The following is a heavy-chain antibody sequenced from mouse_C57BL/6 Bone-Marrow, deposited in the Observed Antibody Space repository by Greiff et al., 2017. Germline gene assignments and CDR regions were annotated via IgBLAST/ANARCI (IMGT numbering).Heavy chain of an antibody. CDR1: GYTFTDYY. Sequence: VQLKQSGPVLVKPGASVKMSCKASGYTFTDYYMNWVKQRHGQGLEWIGVINPYNGGTSYNQKFKGKATLTVDKSSSTAYMELIILTSADSAVYYCAGWGYGSSDEDCWGQGTTLTVSS. CDR2: INPYNGGT. V-gene: IGHV1-19*01. D-gene: IGHD1-1*01. CDR3: AGWGYGSSDEDC. J-gene: IGHJ2*01.